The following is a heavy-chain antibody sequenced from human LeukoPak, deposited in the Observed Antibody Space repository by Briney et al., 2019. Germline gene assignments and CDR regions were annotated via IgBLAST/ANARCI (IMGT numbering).Heavy chain of an antibody. D-gene: IGHD1-26*01. CDR1: GFTFSRNV. J-gene: IGHJ4*02. CDR2: IIDDGSST. CDR3: ASQSYWEYFDY. V-gene: IGHV3-23*01. Sequence: PGGSLRLSCVASGFTFSRNVMSWVRQAPGKGLEWVSAIIDDGSSTYYADSVRGRLTIARANSKNTLYLQMNSLRAEDTAVYYCASQSYWEYFDYWGQGTLVTVSS.